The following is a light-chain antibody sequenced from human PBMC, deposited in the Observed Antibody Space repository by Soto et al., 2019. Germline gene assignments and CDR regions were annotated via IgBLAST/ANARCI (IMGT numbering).Light chain of an antibody. CDR3: QHYNSYSEA. CDR1: QTISSW. CDR2: KAS. J-gene: IGKJ1*01. V-gene: IGKV1-5*03. Sequence: MTQSPATLSGSVGDRVTITCRASQTISSWLAWYQQKPGKAPKILIYKASTLKSGVPSRFSGSGSGTEFTLTISSLQPDDFATYYCQHYNSYSEAFGQGTKLDIK.